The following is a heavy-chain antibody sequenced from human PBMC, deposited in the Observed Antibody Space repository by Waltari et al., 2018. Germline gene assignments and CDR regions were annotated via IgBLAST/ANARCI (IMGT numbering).Heavy chain of an antibody. J-gene: IGHJ4*02. CDR3: ATALNPNDYGGKPTDY. V-gene: IGHV1-69-2*01. D-gene: IGHD4-17*01. CDR1: GYSFTDYY. CDR2: VDPEDGET. Sequence: EVQLVQSGAEVTKPGATVKISCKVSGYSFTDYYMHWVQQARGKGLEWMGLVDPEDGETIYAEKFQGRVTITADTSTDTAYMELSSLRSEDTAVYYCATALNPNDYGGKPTDYWGQGTLVTVSS.